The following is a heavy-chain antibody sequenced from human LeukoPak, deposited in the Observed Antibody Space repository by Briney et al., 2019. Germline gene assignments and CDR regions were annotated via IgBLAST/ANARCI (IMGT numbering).Heavy chain of an antibody. J-gene: IGHJ6*04. CDR2: IWFDGRKK. CDR3: ARDQAAMKSYYYYGMDV. CDR1: GFPLRTQG. D-gene: IGHD5-18*01. Sequence: GSLRPSCAVPGFPLRTQGIEWVRQAPGKGLGWVAVIWFDGRKKYYADSVKGRFTIPRENSKNTLYLQMNSLRAEDTAVYYCARDQAAMKSYYYYGMDVWGKGTTVTVSS. V-gene: IGHV3-33*01.